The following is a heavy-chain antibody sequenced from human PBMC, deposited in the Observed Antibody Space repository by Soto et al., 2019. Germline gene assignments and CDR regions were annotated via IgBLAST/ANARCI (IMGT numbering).Heavy chain of an antibody. CDR3: ARGHFGLIPPRGFDY. CDR2: ISYSGST. J-gene: IGHJ4*02. V-gene: IGHV4-61*01. Sequence: KASETLSLTCTVSGGSVSSGPYYWSWIRQPPGKGLEWIAYISYSGSTKFNPSLKSRVTISADPSKNQFSLRLTSVTAADMALYYCARGHFGLIPPRGFDYWGQGTLVTVSS. CDR1: GGSVSSGPYY. D-gene: IGHD3-3*01.